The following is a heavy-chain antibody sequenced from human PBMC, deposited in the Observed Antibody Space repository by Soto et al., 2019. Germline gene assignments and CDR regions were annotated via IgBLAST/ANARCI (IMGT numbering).Heavy chain of an antibody. J-gene: IGHJ4*02. CDR3: ARDSPNDYGDYGGDFDY. CDR2: ISAYNGNT. V-gene: IGHV1-18*01. D-gene: IGHD4-17*01. CDR1: GYTFTSYG. Sequence: QVQLVQSGAEVKKPGASVKVSCKASGYTFTSYGISWVRQAPGQELEWMGWISAYNGNTNYAQKLQGRVTMTTDTSTSTAYMELRSLRSDDTAVYYCARDSPNDYGDYGGDFDYWGQGTLVTVSS.